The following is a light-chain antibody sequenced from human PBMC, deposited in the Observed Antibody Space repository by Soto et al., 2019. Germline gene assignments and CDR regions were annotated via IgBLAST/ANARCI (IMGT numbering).Light chain of an antibody. CDR2: VDSDGSH. V-gene: IGLV4-69*01. CDR3: QTWGTGIAV. J-gene: IGLJ2*01. CDR1: SGHSNYA. Sequence: QSVLTQSPSASASLGASVKLTCTLSSGHSNYAIAWHQQQPEKGPRYLMQVDSDGSHSREDGIPDRFSGSGSGAERYLTISSLQSEDEADYYCQTWGTGIAVFGGGTKLTVL.